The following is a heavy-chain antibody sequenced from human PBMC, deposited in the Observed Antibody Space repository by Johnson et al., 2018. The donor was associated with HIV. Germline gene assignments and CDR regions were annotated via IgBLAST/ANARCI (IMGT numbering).Heavy chain of an antibody. CDR3: ARDVYAGAHEN. V-gene: IGHV3-13*01. CDR1: GFTFSSYD. D-gene: IGHD5/OR15-5a*01. CDR2: IGTAGDT. Sequence: MLLVESGGGLVQPGGSLRLSCAASGFTFSSYDMHWVRQATGKGLEWVSAIGTAGDTYYPGSVKGRFTISRDNAKNSLYLQMNSLRAEDTAVYYCARDVYAGAHENWGQGTRVTVSS. J-gene: IGHJ3*01.